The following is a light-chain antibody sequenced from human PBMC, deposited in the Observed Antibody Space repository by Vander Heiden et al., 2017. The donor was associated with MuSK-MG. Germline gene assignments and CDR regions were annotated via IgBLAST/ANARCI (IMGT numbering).Light chain of an antibody. Sequence: QSALTQPASVSGSPGQSITISCTGTSSDVGSYNYGSWYQQHPGKAPKLVIYGVGNRPSGVSNRFSGSKSGNTASLTISGLQAEDEADYYCSSYTRSTTLVFGGGTKLTVL. V-gene: IGLV2-14*01. CDR2: GVG. CDR1: SSDVGSYNY. CDR3: SSYTRSTTLV. J-gene: IGLJ2*01.